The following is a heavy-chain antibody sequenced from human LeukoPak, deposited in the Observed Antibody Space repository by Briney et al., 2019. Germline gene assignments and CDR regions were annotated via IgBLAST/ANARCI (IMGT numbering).Heavy chain of an antibody. J-gene: IGHJ4*02. CDR1: GFTFSSYA. Sequence: GGSLRLSXAASGFTFSSYAMSWVRQAPGKGLEWVSAISGSGGSTYYADSVKGRFTISRDNSKNTLYLQMNSPRAEDTAVYYCAKVPKGLRWELPETYYFDYWGQGTLVTVSS. V-gene: IGHV3-23*01. CDR2: ISGSGGST. D-gene: IGHD1-26*01. CDR3: AKVPKGLRWELPETYYFDY.